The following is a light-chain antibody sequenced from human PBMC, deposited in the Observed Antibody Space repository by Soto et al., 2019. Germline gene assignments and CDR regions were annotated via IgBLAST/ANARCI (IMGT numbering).Light chain of an antibody. CDR1: QSLNNTY. V-gene: IGKV3D-7*01. Sequence: EMVMTQSPVTLSLSPGDRATLSCRASQSLNNTYISWYQQKPGQAPRLLIYGASTRATGIPARFSGSGSGTDFTLTISSLQPEDFALYYCHQDFDLPLTFGGGTKVDIK. CDR2: GAS. CDR3: HQDFDLPLT. J-gene: IGKJ4*02.